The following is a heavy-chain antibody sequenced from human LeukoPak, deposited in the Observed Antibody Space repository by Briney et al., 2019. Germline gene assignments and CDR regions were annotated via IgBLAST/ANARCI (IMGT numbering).Heavy chain of an antibody. J-gene: IGHJ4*02. V-gene: IGHV3-66*04. D-gene: IGHD2-2*01. CDR3: ARLLLPRPYFDC. CDR1: GFTVSSNY. Sequence: HTGGSLRLSCAASGFTVSSNYMTWVRQPPGKGLEWVSVLYSGGSTYYADSVKGRLAISRDNSKNTLYLQMNSLRVEDTAVYYCARLLLPRPYFDCWGQGTLVTVSS. CDR2: LYSGGST.